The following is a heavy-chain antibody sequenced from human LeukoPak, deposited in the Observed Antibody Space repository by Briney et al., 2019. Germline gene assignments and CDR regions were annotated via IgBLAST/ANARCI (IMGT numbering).Heavy chain of an antibody. V-gene: IGHV4-4*02. CDR3: ARTGYSDYASAY. D-gene: IGHD5-12*01. CDR1: GGSISSSNW. Sequence: PSETLSLTCAVSGGSISSSNWWSWVRQPPGKGLEWIGEIYHSGSTNYNPSLESRVTISVDNSKNQISLTVSSVTAADTAVYYCARTGYSDYASAYWGQGTLVTVSS. CDR2: IYHSGST. J-gene: IGHJ4*02.